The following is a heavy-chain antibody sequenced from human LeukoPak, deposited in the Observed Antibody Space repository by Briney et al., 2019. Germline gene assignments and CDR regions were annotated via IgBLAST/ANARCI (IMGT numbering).Heavy chain of an antibody. D-gene: IGHD2-15*01. V-gene: IGHV3-30*01. J-gene: IGHJ4*02. CDR1: GFTFSSYA. CDR2: ISYDGSNK. CDR3: ARDSLISGELPFDY. Sequence: SGGSLRLSCAASGFTFSSYAMHWVRQAPGKGLEWVAVISYDGSNKYYADSVKGRFTISRDNSKNTLYLQMNSLRAEDTAVYYCARDSLISGELPFDYWGQGTLVTVSS.